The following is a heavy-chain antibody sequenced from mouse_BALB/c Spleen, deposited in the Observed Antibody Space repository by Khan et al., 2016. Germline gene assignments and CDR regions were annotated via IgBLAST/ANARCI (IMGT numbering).Heavy chain of an antibody. CDR2: INTYTGEP. CDR1: GYTFTNYG. J-gene: IGHJ2*01. CDR3: ARFGDNYDFDY. D-gene: IGHD1-3*01. V-gene: IGHV9-3-1*01. Sequence: QIQLVQSGPELKKPGETVKISCKASGYTFTNYGMNWVKQAPGKGLKWMGWINTYTGEPTYTDDFKERFAFSLETSVSTAYLQIINLKKEDTATYFCARFGDNYDFDYWGQGTTLTVSS.